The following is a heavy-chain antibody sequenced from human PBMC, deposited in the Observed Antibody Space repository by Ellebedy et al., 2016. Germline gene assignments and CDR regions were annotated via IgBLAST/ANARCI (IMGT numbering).Heavy chain of an antibody. D-gene: IGHD2-2*01. CDR2: INAGNGNT. Sequence: ASVKVSCXASGYTFTSYAMHWVRQAPGQRLEWMGWINAGNGNTKYSQKFQGRVTITRDTSASTAYMELSSLRSEDTAVYYCARGGMLYCSSTYCVDYWGQGTLVTVSS. J-gene: IGHJ4*02. V-gene: IGHV1-3*01. CDR3: ARGGMLYCSSTYCVDY. CDR1: GYTFTSYA.